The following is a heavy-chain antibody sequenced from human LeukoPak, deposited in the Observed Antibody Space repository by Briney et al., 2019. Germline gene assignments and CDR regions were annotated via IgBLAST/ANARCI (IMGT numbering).Heavy chain of an antibody. CDR3: AIDGAEGFDY. Sequence: GSLRLSCAASGFTVTNNCVTWVRQAPGKGLECVSVIYTCGTTHYADSVKGRFTISRDNSRNTLYLQVSSLRAEDTAVYYCAIDGAEGFDYWGQGTLVTVSS. D-gene: IGHD4/OR15-4a*01. CDR1: GFTVTNNC. J-gene: IGHJ4*02. V-gene: IGHV3-66*03. CDR2: IYTCGTT.